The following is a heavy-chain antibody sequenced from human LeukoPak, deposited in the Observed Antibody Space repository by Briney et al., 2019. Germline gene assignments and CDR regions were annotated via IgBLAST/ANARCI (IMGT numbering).Heavy chain of an antibody. Sequence: GGSLRLSCAASGFTFTNYAMTWVRQAPGKGLECVSVMYSGGDTYYADSVKGRFTFSRDNSKNTLYLQMNSLRGEDTAVYYCARVWEISFDSWGQGSLVTVSA. D-gene: IGHD3-16*02. V-gene: IGHV3-53*01. J-gene: IGHJ4*02. CDR2: MYSGGDT. CDR1: GFTFTNYA. CDR3: ARVWEISFDS.